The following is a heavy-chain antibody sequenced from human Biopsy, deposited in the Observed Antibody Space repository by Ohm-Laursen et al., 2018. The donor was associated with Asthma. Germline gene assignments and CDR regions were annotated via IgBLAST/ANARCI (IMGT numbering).Heavy chain of an antibody. J-gene: IGHJ4*02. Sequence: AASVKVSCKASGYTLTGYYMHWVRQAPGQGLEWMGWISLNTGDANLAQKFRGWVTMTRDTSISTAYLVLSGLKSHDTAVYYCARAPYSDAIDSWGQGTLVAVSS. CDR3: ARAPYSDAIDS. CDR2: ISLNTGDA. V-gene: IGHV1-2*04. D-gene: IGHD1-26*01. CDR1: GYTLTGYY.